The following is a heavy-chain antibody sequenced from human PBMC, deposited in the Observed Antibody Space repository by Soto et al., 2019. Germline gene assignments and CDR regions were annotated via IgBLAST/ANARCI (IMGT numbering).Heavy chain of an antibody. J-gene: IGHJ4*02. CDR3: ARRSIAAPPSIFDY. D-gene: IGHD6-6*01. CDR2: LDPSGSYT. Sequence: GESLKISCKASGYSFSSNWVTWVRQMPGKGLEWMGTLDPSGSYTDYSPSFRGHVTFSADKSITTAYLQWSSLKASDTAMYYCARRSIAAPPSIFDYWGQGTLVTVAS. CDR1: GYSFSSNW. V-gene: IGHV5-10-1*01.